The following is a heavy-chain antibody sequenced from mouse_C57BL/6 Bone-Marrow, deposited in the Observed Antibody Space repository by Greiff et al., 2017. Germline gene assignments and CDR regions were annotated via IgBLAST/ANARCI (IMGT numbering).Heavy chain of an antibody. CDR1: GYTFTSYW. D-gene: IGHD2-5*01. V-gene: IGHV1-69*01. CDR2: IDPSDSYT. J-gene: IGHJ4*01. Sequence: VKLQQPGAELVMPGASVKLSCKASGYTFTSYWMHWVKQRPGQGLEWIGEIDPSDSYTNYNQKFKGKSTLTVDKSSSTAYMQLSSLTSEDSAVYYCAREGYSNYPHYYAMDYWGQGTSVTVSS. CDR3: AREGYSNYPHYYAMDY.